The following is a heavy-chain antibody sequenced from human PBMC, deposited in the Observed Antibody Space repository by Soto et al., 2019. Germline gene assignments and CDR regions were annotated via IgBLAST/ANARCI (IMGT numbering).Heavy chain of an antibody. CDR3: ARGGPAAGYDL. J-gene: IGHJ4*02. D-gene: IGHD6-13*01. Sequence: ASVKVSCKASGYTFTSNDINWVRQASGQGLEWMGWMNPNTGGSGYAQDFQGRITMTRDTATSTAYMELTSLRSDDTAVYFCARGGPAAGYDLWGQGTLVTVSS. V-gene: IGHV1-8*01. CDR1: GYTFTSND. CDR2: MNPNTGGS.